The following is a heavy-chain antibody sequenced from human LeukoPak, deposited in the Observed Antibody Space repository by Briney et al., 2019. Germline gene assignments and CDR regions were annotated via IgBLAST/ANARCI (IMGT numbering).Heavy chain of an antibody. J-gene: IGHJ3*02. Sequence: SETLSLTCTVSGGPISSYYWSWIRQPAGKGLEWIGRIYTSGSTNYNPSLKSRVTMSVDTSKNQFSLKLSSVTAADTAVYYCARAITIFGVAPMAFDIWGQGTMVTVSS. V-gene: IGHV4-4*07. CDR2: IYTSGST. CDR1: GGPISSYY. D-gene: IGHD3-3*01. CDR3: ARAITIFGVAPMAFDI.